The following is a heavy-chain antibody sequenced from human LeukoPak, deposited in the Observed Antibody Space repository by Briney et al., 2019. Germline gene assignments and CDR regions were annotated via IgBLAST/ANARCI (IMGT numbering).Heavy chain of an antibody. CDR1: GGSISSYY. J-gene: IGHJ6*02. Sequence: SETLSLTCTVSGGSISSYYWSWIRQPAGKGLEWIGRIYTTGSTYYNPSLKSRVTISVDTSKNQFSLKLSSVTAADTAVYYCARLFGSGSYYNWGQGTTVTVSS. D-gene: IGHD3-10*01. CDR3: ARLFGSGSYYN. CDR2: IYTTGST. V-gene: IGHV4-4*07.